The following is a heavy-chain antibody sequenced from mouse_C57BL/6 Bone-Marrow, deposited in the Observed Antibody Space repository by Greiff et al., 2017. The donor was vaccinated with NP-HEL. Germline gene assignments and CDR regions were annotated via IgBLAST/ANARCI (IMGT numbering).Heavy chain of an antibody. Sequence: QVQLKESGAELVRPGASVTLSCKASGYTFTDYEMHWVKQTPVHGLEWIGAIDPETGGTAYNQKFKGKAILTADKSSSTAYMELRSLTSEDSAVYYCTRGGVRAMDYWGQGTSVTVSS. J-gene: IGHJ4*01. D-gene: IGHD2-14*01. CDR3: TRGGVRAMDY. V-gene: IGHV1-15*01. CDR2: IDPETGGT. CDR1: GYTFTDYE.